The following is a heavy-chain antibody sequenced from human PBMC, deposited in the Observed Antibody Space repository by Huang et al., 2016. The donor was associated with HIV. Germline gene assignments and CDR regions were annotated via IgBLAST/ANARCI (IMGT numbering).Heavy chain of an antibody. J-gene: IGHJ4*01. CDR1: GGTFSKYA. V-gene: IGHV1-69*13. Sequence: QVQLVQSGAEVKTPGSSVKVSCKASGGTFSKYAISWVRQAPGQGLEGMGGIIPMFGTTNYARKFQGRVTITADDSTSTTYVEVSSLRSEDTALYYCARGQLGSYGDYDVLYWGQGTLVTVSS. CDR3: ARGQLGSYGDYDVLY. D-gene: IGHD4-17*01. CDR2: IIPMFGTT.